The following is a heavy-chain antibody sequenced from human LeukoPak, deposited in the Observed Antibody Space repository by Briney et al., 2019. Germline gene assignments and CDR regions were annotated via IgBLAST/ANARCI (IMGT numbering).Heavy chain of an antibody. CDR3: AKDDRSVVRGTSDF. Sequence: PGGSLRLSFSASGFTFSSYAISLVRQAPRKGPEGVSAISSSGGSTYYADSVKGRFSIFRGNSKNTLSLQMNSLRAEDTAVYYCAKDDRSVVRGTSDFWGQGSLVTVSS. D-gene: IGHD3-10*01. CDR2: ISSSGGST. J-gene: IGHJ4*02. V-gene: IGHV3-23*01. CDR1: GFTFSSYA.